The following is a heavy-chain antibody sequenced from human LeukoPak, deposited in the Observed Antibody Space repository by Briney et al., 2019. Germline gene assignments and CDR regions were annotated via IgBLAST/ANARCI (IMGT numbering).Heavy chain of an antibody. CDR1: GYTLTELS. CDR3: ATVRLRTTGTYDAFDI. V-gene: IGHV1-24*01. J-gene: IGHJ3*02. CDR2: FDPEDGET. Sequence: ASVKVSCKVSGYTLTELSMHWVRQAPGKGLEWMGGFDPEDGETIYAQKFQDRVTMTEDTSTDTAYMELSSLRSEDTAVYYCATVRLRTTGTYDAFDIWGQGTMVTVSS. D-gene: IGHD1-1*01.